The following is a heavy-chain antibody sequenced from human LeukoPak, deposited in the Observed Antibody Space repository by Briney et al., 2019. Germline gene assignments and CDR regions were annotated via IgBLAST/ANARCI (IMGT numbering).Heavy chain of an antibody. CDR1: GGSISSGGYY. V-gene: IGHV4-61*08. CDR2: RYYSGST. J-gene: IGHJ6*02. D-gene: IGHD6-13*01. Sequence: SETLSLTCTVSGGSISSGGYYWSWIRQHPGKGLEWIGYRYYSGSTNYNPSLQSRVSMSIDTSKNQFSLNLSSVTAADTALYYCARSQSSGKTAAGDAYYFYHGMDVWGLGTTVTVS. CDR3: ARSQSSGKTAAGDAYYFYHGMDV.